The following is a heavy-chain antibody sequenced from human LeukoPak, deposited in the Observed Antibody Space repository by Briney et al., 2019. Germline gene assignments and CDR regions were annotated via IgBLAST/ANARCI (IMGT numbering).Heavy chain of an antibody. CDR1: GYTFTSYY. D-gene: IGHD3-9*01. V-gene: IGHV1-46*01. J-gene: IGHJ4*02. CDR2: INPSGGST. Sequence: HGASVKVSCKASGYTFTSYYMHWVRQAPGQGLEWMGIINPSGGSTSYAQKFQGRVTMTRDTSTSTVYMELSSLRSEDTAVYYCARDQSPPLYFDWLPGTYFDYWGQGTLVTVSS. CDR3: ARDQSPPLYFDWLPGTYFDY.